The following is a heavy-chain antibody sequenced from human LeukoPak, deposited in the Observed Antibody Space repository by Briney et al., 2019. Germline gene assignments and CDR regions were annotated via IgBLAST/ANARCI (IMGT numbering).Heavy chain of an antibody. CDR2: ISYDGSNQ. CDR3: ARAASGNTFGYYY. CDR1: GITFTNAW. Sequence: GAPRLSWGASGITFTNAWVGRGRQAPGKGLGWVAVISYDGSNQYYADPVKGRFTISRDNSKNTLYLQMNSLRAEDTAVYYCARAASGNTFGYYYWGQGTLVTVSS. J-gene: IGHJ4*02. V-gene: IGHV3-30-3*01. D-gene: IGHD5-18*01.